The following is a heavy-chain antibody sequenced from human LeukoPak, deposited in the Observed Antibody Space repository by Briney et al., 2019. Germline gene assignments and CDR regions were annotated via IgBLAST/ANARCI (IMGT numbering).Heavy chain of an antibody. J-gene: IGHJ5*02. CDR2: MNPNSGNT. CDR1: GYTFTSYD. Sequence: GASVKVSCKASGYTFTSYDINWVRQATGQGLEWMGWMNPNSGNTGYAQKFQGRVTMTRNTSISTAYRELSSLRSEDTAVYYCARSCSGGSCYSRWFDPWGQGTLVTVSS. CDR3: ARSCSGGSCYSRWFDP. V-gene: IGHV1-8*01. D-gene: IGHD2-15*01.